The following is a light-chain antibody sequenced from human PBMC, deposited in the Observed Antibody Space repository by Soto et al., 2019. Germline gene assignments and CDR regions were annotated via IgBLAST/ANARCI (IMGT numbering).Light chain of an antibody. V-gene: IGKV1-39*01. Sequence: DIQMTQSPRSLAASGGDRVTITCRASQSISSYLNWYQQKPGKAPKLLIYAASSLQSGVPSRFSGTGSGTDFTLTISSLQPEDFATYYCQQSYSIPITFGGGTKVDIK. CDR1: QSISSY. CDR2: AAS. J-gene: IGKJ4*01. CDR3: QQSYSIPIT.